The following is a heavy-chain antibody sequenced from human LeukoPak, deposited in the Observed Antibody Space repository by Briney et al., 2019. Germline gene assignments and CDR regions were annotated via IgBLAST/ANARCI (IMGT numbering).Heavy chain of an antibody. CDR2: INHSGST. Sequence: PSETLSLTCAVYGGSFSGYYWSWIRQPPGKWLEWIGEINHSGSTNYNPSLKSRVTISVGTSKNQFSLKLSSVTAADTAVYYCARQWVRTLRPWGQGTLVTVSS. D-gene: IGHD3-10*01. V-gene: IGHV4-34*01. J-gene: IGHJ5*02. CDR3: ARQWVRTLRP. CDR1: GGSFSGYY.